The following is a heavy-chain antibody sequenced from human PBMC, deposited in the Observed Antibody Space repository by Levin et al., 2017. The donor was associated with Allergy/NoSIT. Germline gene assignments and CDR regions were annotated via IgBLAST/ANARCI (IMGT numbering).Heavy chain of an antibody. D-gene: IGHD3-22*01. Sequence: QAGGSLRLSCAASGFIVSNNYMNWVRQAPGKGLEWVSVIYSDGSAYYADSVKGRFTISRDISKNTVFLQMSSLRAEDTAVYFCARRYYYDSRGCYFDYWGQGALVTVSS. CDR1: GFIVSNNY. V-gene: IGHV3-53*01. J-gene: IGHJ4*02. CDR2: IYSDGSA. CDR3: ARRYYYDSRGCYFDY.